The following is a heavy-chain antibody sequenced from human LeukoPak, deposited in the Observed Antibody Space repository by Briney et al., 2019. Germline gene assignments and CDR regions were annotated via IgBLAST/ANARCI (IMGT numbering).Heavy chain of an antibody. D-gene: IGHD3-22*01. V-gene: IGHV3-30*18. J-gene: IGHJ4*02. CDR2: ISYDGSNK. CDR1: GFTFSSYG. Sequence: PGGSLRLSCAASGFTFSSYGMHWVRQAPGKGLEWVAVISYDGSNKYYADSVKGRFTISRDNSKNTLYLQMNSLRAEDTAVYYCAKDKTYYYDSSGYRDYWGQGTLVTVSS. CDR3: AKDKTYYYDSSGYRDY.